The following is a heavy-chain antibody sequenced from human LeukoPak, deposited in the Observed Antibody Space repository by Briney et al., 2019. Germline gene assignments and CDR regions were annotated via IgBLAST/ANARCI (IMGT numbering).Heavy chain of an antibody. CDR2: ISDSGGST. V-gene: IGHV3-23*01. D-gene: IGHD5-18*01. Sequence: PGGSLRLSCAASGFTFSSYAMSWVRQAPGKGLEWVSGISDSGGSTYFGDSVKGRFTISRDNAKNSLYLQMNSLRAEDTAVYYCARGSYGDTWGQGTLVTVSS. J-gene: IGHJ5*02. CDR1: GFTFSSYA. CDR3: ARGSYGDT.